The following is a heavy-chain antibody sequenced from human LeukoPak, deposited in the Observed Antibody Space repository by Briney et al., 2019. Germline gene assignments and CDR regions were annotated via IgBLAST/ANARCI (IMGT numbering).Heavy chain of an antibody. D-gene: IGHD3-22*01. CDR3: ARDRLLYYYDSGPTGHFQH. CDR1: GFTFSDYY. CDR2: ISSSGSII. V-gene: IGHV3-11*01. Sequence: GGSLRLSCAASGFTFSDYYMSWIRQAPGKGLEWVSYISSSGSIIYYADSVKGRFTISRDNAKNSMYLQMNSLRAEDTAVYYCARDRLLYYYDSGPTGHFQHWGQGTLVTV. J-gene: IGHJ1*01.